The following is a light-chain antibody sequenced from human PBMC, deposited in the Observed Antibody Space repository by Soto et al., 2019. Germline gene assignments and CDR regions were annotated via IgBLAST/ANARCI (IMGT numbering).Light chain of an antibody. Sequence: DIQMTQTTSTLSGSVGDRVTIACRASQTIRSWGAWYQQKPGQAPKLLLYAASSLQCGVPSRFSASGSGTDFPLTLSCLQPEDFATYYCQPSYSIPRTFGQGTMV. CDR2: AAS. CDR3: QPSYSIPRT. V-gene: IGKV1-39*01. J-gene: IGKJ1*01. CDR1: QTIRSW.